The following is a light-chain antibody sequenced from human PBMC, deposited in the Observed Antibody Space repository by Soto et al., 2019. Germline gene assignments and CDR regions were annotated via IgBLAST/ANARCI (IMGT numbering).Light chain of an antibody. CDR1: LSVSAW. Sequence: DIELTQSPSALSASGGDRVTITCRASLSVSAWLAWYQVKPGKAPNLLIYKASILQSGVPSRFSGSASGAEFTLTITSLQPDDFATYYCQHYNSSWTFGQGTKVDIK. CDR2: KAS. CDR3: QHYNSSWT. J-gene: IGKJ1*01. V-gene: IGKV1-5*03.